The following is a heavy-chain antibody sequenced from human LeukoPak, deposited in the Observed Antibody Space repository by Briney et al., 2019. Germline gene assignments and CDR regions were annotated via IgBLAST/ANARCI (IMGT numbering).Heavy chain of an antibody. CDR1: GGTFSSYA. D-gene: IGHD2-2*01. V-gene: IGHV1-69*04. Sequence: SVKVSCKASGGTFSSYAISWVRQAPGQGPEWMGRIIPILGIANYAQKFQGRVTITADKSTSTAYMELSSLRSEDTAVYYCARARCSSTSCYDRSFDYWGQGTLVTVSS. CDR2: IIPILGIA. J-gene: IGHJ4*02. CDR3: ARARCSSTSCYDRSFDY.